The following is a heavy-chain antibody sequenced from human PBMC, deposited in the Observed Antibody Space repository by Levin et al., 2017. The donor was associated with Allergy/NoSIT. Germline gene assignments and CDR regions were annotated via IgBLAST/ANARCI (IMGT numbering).Heavy chain of an antibody. V-gene: IGHV3-21*01. CDR2: ISSSSSYI. CDR3: ARDRYSGGSLRPYYYYYGMDV. J-gene: IGHJ6*02. D-gene: IGHD2-15*01. Sequence: GGSLRLSCAASGFTFSSYSMNWVRQAPGKGLEWVSSISSSSSYIYYADSVKGRFTISRDNAKNSLYLQMNSLRAEDTAVYYCARDRYSGGSLRPYYYYYGMDVWGQGTTVTVSS. CDR1: GFTFSSYS.